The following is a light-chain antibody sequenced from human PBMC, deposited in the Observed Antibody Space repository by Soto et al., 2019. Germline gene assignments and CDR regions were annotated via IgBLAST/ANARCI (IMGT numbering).Light chain of an antibody. CDR2: GNS. J-gene: IGLJ1*01. V-gene: IGLV1-40*01. CDR1: SSNIGAGYD. Sequence: VLTQPPSVSGAPGQRVTISCTGSSSNIGAGYDVHWYQQLPGTAPKLLIYGNSNRPSGVPDRFSGSKSGPSASLAITGLQAEDEADYYCQSYDSSLSGYVFGTGTKVTVL. CDR3: QSYDSSLSGYV.